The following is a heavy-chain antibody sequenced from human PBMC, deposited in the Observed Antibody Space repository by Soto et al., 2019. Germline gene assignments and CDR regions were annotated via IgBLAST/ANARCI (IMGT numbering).Heavy chain of an antibody. V-gene: IGHV4-59*08. CDR2: IYYTGST. D-gene: IGHD1-7*01. CDR1: CCSNRGLY. Sequence: SGTLFPTCTFSCCSNRGLYWGWIRQTPGKGLEWVGHIYYTGSTNYNPSLKSRLTISVDTSRNQFYLKLSSVTAADTAMYYCAMTKTTLYNWFDPWGQGTQVTVSS. J-gene: IGHJ5*02. CDR3: AMTKTTLYNWFDP.